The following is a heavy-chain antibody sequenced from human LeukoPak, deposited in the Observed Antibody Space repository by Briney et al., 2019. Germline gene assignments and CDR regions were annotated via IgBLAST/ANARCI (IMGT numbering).Heavy chain of an antibody. Sequence: SETLSLTCTVSGGSISSYYWSWIRQPPGKGLEWIGYIYYSGSANYNPSLKSRVTISVDPSKNQFSLKLSSVTAADTAVYYCARRPGDGYNSLGYFDYWGQGTLVTVTS. D-gene: IGHD5-24*01. CDR2: IYYSGSA. CDR1: GGSISSYY. J-gene: IGHJ4*02. CDR3: ARRPGDGYNSLGYFDY. V-gene: IGHV4-59*01.